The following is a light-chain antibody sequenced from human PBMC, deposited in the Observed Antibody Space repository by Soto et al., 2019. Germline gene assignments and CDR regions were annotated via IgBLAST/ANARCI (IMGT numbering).Light chain of an antibody. J-gene: IGKJ5*01. Sequence: EIVLTQSPGTLSLSPGERATLSCRASQSVSSSYLAWYQQQPGQAPRLLIYGTSSRATGIPDRFSGSGSGTDFTLTISRLEPEDFAVYYCQQYGGSITFGQGTRLEIK. CDR2: GTS. CDR1: QSVSSSY. CDR3: QQYGGSIT. V-gene: IGKV3-20*01.